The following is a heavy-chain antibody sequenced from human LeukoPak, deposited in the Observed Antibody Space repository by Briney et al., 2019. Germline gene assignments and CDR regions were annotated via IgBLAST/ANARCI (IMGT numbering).Heavy chain of an antibody. CDR3: ARDFLRYCSGGSCHEFDY. CDR2: IWYDGSNK. V-gene: IGHV3-33*01. J-gene: IGHJ4*02. D-gene: IGHD2-15*01. Sequence: GGSLRLSCAVSGFTFSSYGMHWVRQAPGKGLEWVAVIWYDGSNKYYADSVKGRFTISRDNSKNTLYLQMNSLRAEDTAVYYCARDFLRYCSGGSCHEFDYWGQGTLVTVSS. CDR1: GFTFSSYG.